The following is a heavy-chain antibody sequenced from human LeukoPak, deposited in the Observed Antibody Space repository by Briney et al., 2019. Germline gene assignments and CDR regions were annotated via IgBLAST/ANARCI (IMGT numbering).Heavy chain of an antibody. CDR3: ARAMRIAAASNYYYGMDV. J-gene: IGHJ6*02. Sequence: ASVKVSCKASGYTFTRYGISWVRQAPGQGLEWMGWISAYNGNTNYAQKLQGRVTMTTDTSTSTAYMELRSLRSDDTAVYYCARAMRIAAASNYYYGMDVWGQGTTVTVSS. V-gene: IGHV1-18*01. CDR1: GYTFTRYG. D-gene: IGHD6-13*01. CDR2: ISAYNGNT.